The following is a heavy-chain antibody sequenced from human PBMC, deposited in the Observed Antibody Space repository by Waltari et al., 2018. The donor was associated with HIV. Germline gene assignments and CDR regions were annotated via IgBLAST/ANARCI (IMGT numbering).Heavy chain of an antibody. Sequence: QVQLVQSGAEVKKPGSSVKVSCKASGGTFRSYAIRWVRQAPGQGLEWMGGIIPIFGTANYAQKFQGRVTITADESTSTAYMELSSLRSEDTAVYYCARDRPRLGLFDYWGQGTLVTVSS. D-gene: IGHD3-9*01. V-gene: IGHV1-69*01. J-gene: IGHJ4*02. CDR2: IIPIFGTA. CDR1: GGTFRSYA. CDR3: ARDRPRLGLFDY.